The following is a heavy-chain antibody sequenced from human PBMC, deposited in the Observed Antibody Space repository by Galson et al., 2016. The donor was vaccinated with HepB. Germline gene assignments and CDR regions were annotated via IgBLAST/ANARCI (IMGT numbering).Heavy chain of an antibody. D-gene: IGHD2-21*01. V-gene: IGHV3-30*18. J-gene: IGHJ6*01. CDR2: ISYDGSNK. CDR1: GFTFSSYG. Sequence: SMRLSCAASGFTFSSYGMHWVRQAPGKGLEWVAVISYDGSNKYYADSVKGRFTISRDNSKNTLYLQMNSVRAEDTAVYYCAKDHAFLCRYFYGMYVWGQGATVTVSS. CDR3: AKDHAFLCRYFYGMYV.